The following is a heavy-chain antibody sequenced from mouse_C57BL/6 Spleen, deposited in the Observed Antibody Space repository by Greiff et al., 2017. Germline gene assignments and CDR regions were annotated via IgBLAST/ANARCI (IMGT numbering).Heavy chain of an antibody. CDR3: ARDHYYGSSSYAMDY. J-gene: IGHJ4*01. CDR1: GFTFSDYG. Sequence: DVQLVESGGGLVKPGGSLKLSCAASGFTFSDYGMHWVRQAPEKGLEWVAYISSGSSTIYYADTVKGRFTISRDNAKNTLFLQMTSLRSEDTAMYYCARDHYYGSSSYAMDYWGQGTSVTVSS. V-gene: IGHV5-17*01. D-gene: IGHD1-1*01. CDR2: ISSGSSTI.